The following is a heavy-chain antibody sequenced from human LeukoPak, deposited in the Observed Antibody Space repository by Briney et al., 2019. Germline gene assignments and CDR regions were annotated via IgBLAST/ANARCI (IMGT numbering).Heavy chain of an antibody. V-gene: IGHV4-30-4*01. D-gene: IGHD2-2*02. CDR1: SGSLNSGNYF. CDR2: IYNSGSV. Sequence: SETLSLTCTVSSGSLNSGNYFWTWIRQPPGTGLEWIRYIYNSGSVYYNPSLNSRVTISADASKSQFSLKLTSVTAADTAVYYCARYCCTSTRCPGIEHWGQGTLVTVSS. CDR3: ARYCCTSTRCPGIEH. J-gene: IGHJ1*01.